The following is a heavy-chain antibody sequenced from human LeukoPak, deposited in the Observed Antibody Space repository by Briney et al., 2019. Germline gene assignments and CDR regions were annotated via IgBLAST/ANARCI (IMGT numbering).Heavy chain of an antibody. CDR3: ARRTSGGGLFDH. D-gene: IGHD6-19*01. CDR1: GGSISSSSYY. V-gene: IGHV4-39*02. J-gene: IGHJ4*02. Sequence: SETLSLTCTVSGGSISSSSYYWGWIRQPPGKGLECIGSIFYNGNTYYNSSLKSRVTISVDTPKNYFSLKLSSVTSADTAVYYCARRTSGGGLFDHWGQGTLVTVSS. CDR2: IFYNGNT.